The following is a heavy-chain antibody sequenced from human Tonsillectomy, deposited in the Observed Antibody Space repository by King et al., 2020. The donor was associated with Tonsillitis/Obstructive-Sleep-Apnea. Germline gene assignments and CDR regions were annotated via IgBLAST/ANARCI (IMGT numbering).Heavy chain of an antibody. Sequence: RQAPGKVLEGVAVISYDGSNKYYADSVKGRFTITRDNSKNTLYLQMNSLRAEDTAVYYCARAYSSGREDAFDIWGQGKMVTVSS. CDR3: ARAYSSGREDAFDI. D-gene: IGHD6-19*01. CDR2: ISYDGSNK. V-gene: IGHV3-30*14. J-gene: IGHJ3*02.